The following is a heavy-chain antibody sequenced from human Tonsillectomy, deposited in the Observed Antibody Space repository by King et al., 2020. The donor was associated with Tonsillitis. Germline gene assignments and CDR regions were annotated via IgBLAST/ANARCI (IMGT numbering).Heavy chain of an antibody. J-gene: IGHJ4*02. CDR1: GFTFSSYS. Sequence: VQLVESGGGLVKPGGSLRLSCAASGFTFSSYSMNWVRQAPGKGLEWVSSISSSSSYIYYADSVKGRFTISRDNAKNSLYLQMNSLRAEDTAVYYCALLAAVAGTSGFDYWGQGTLVTVSS. V-gene: IGHV3-21*01. CDR2: ISSSSSYI. D-gene: IGHD6-19*01. CDR3: ALLAAVAGTSGFDY.